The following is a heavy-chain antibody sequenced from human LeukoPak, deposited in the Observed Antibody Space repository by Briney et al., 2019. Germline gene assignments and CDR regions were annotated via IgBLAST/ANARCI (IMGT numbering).Heavy chain of an antibody. V-gene: IGHV1-8*01. CDR1: GYTFTSYD. Sequence: SVKVSCKASGYTFTSYDINWVRQATGQGLEWMGWMDPNSGNTGYAQKFQGRVTMTRNTSISTAYMELSSLRSEDTAVYYCARGGYYDFWSGYRNGLDYWGQGTLVTVSS. J-gene: IGHJ4*02. D-gene: IGHD3-3*01. CDR2: MDPNSGNT. CDR3: ARGGYYDFWSGYRNGLDY.